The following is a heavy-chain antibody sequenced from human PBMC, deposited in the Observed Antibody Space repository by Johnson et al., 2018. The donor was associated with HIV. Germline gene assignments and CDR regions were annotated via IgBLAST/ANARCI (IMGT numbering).Heavy chain of an antibody. CDR3: ARIPILRYFDWLYDAFDI. CDR2: ISYDGSNK. D-gene: IGHD3-9*01. Sequence: QMLLVESGGGVVQPGRSLRLSCAASGFTFSSYAMHWVRQAPGKGLEWVAVISYDGSNKYYADSVKGRFTISRDNAKNSLYLQMNSLRAEDTAVYYCARIPILRYFDWLYDAFDIWGQGTMVTVSS. CDR1: GFTFSSYA. J-gene: IGHJ3*02. V-gene: IGHV3-30*04.